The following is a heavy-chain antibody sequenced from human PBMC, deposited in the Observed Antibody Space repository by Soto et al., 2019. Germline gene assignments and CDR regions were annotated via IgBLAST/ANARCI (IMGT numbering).Heavy chain of an antibody. CDR2: IGVSGGTT. CDR1: GFTFSTYA. Sequence: EVQVLESGGRLVQPGGSLRLSCGASGFTFSTYAMSWVRQAPGKGLEWVSVIGVSGGTTYYADSVKGRFTISRDNSKNTVYLQMRSLIDEDSAVYFCAIDLGLSTFMFYFDYWGQGTLVTVSS. CDR3: AIDLGLSTFMFYFDY. D-gene: IGHD3-16*01. J-gene: IGHJ4*02. V-gene: IGHV3-23*01.